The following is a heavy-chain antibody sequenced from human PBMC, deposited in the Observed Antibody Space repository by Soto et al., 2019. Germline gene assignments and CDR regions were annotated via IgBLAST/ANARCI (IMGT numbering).Heavy chain of an antibody. V-gene: IGHV3-30-3*01. CDR2: ISYDGSNK. CDR1: GFSFRSYA. J-gene: IGHJ4*02. Sequence: QVQLVESGGGVVQPGRSLRLSCAASGFSFRSYAMYCVRQAPGKGLEWVALISYDGSNKYYRDSVQDRFTISRDNSKNTLYLQLNSLRPEDTAVYFWARDFADSRTRATDYWGQGTLVTVSS. CDR3: ARDFADSRTRATDY. D-gene: IGHD3-22*01.